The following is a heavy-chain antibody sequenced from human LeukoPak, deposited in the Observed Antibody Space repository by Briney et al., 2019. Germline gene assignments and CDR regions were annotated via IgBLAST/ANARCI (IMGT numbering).Heavy chain of an antibody. J-gene: IGHJ4*02. D-gene: IGHD6-13*01. CDR2: IYYSGST. Sequence: SETLSLTCTVSGGSISSSSYYWGWIRQPPGKGLEWIGSIYYSGSTYYNPSLKSRVTISVDTSKNQFSLKLSSVTAADTAVYYCATEQQLVSYYFDYWGQGTLVTVSS. CDR3: ATEQQLVSYYFDY. CDR1: GGSISSSSYY. V-gene: IGHV4-39*01.